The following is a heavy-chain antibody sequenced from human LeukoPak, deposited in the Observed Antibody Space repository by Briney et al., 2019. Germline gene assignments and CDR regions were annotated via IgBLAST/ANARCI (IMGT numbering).Heavy chain of an antibody. CDR1: GFSFSTYD. Sequence: GGSLRLSCVASGFSFSTYDMYWVRQAAERGPEWVSAIGTNEDTFYLGSVKDRFTISRENGKNSLYLQMNSLRVDDTAVYYCVREWRGIASHYHGMDVWGQGTTVTVSS. J-gene: IGHJ6*02. V-gene: IGHV3-13*01. CDR3: VREWRGIASHYHGMDV. D-gene: IGHD6-13*01. CDR2: IGTNEDT.